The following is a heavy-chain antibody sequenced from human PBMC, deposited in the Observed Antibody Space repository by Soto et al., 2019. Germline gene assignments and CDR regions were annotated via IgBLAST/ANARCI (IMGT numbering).Heavy chain of an antibody. Sequence: EVQLVESGGGLVKPGGSLRLSCAASGFTFSSYSMNWVRQAPGKGLEWVSSISSSSSYIYYADSVKGRFTISRDNAKNTLYLQMNSLRAEDTAVYYCARVVAAGYMDVWGKGTTVTVSS. CDR1: GFTFSSYS. CDR3: ARVVAAGYMDV. V-gene: IGHV3-21*01. CDR2: ISSSSSYI. D-gene: IGHD2-15*01. J-gene: IGHJ6*03.